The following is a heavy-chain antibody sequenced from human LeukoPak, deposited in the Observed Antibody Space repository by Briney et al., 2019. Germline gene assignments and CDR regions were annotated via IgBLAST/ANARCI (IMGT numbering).Heavy chain of an antibody. V-gene: IGHV4-39*01. J-gene: IGHJ6*02. CDR3: ARGCVQQLPRAYYYGMDV. Sequence: PSETLSLTCTVSGGSISSSSYYWGRIRQPPGTGLEWIGSIYYSGSTYHNPSLKSRVTISVDTSKNQFSLKLSSVTAADTAVYYCARGCVQQLPRAYYYGMDVWGQGTTVTVSS. CDR2: IYYSGST. CDR1: GGSISSSSYY. D-gene: IGHD6-13*01.